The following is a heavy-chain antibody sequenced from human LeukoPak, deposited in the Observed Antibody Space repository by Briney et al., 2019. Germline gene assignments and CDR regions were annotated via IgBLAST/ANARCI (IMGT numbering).Heavy chain of an antibody. CDR1: GYIFTSYG. CDR2: INAYNGNT. D-gene: IGHD1-1*01. J-gene: IGHJ4*02. Sequence: ASVKVSCKASGYIFTSYGISWVRPAPGQGLEWMGWINAYNGNTNYAQKLQGRDTMTTDTSTSTAYMELRSLRSDDTAVYYCARDYNWNVDYWGQGTLVTVSS. V-gene: IGHV1-18*04. CDR3: ARDYNWNVDY.